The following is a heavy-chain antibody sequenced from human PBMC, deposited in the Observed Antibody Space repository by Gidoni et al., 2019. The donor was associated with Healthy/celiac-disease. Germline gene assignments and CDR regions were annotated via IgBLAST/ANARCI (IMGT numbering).Heavy chain of an antibody. CDR2: IKQDGSEK. D-gene: IGHD1-26*01. V-gene: IGHV3-7*01. J-gene: IGHJ3*02. CDR3: ARFFGRGESYYDRHLDAFDI. CDR1: GFTFLTYW. Sequence: EVQLVESGGGSVQPGGSLRLSWAAAGFTFLTYWMSWVRQAPWKGLVGVDNIKQDGSEKYYVDSMKGRFTISRDNAKISLYLQMNSLRAEDTAVYYCARFFGRGESYYDRHLDAFDIWGQGTMVTVSS.